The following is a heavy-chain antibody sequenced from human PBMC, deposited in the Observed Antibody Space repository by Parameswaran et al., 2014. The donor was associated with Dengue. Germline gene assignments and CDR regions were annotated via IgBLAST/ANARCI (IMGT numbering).Heavy chain of an antibody. CDR2: ISYDGSNK. Sequence: MPGVRQMPGKGLEWVAVISYDGSNKYYADSVKGRFTISRDNSKNTLYLQMNSLRAEDTAVYYCAKDTDTAMGDYYYGMDVWGQGTTVTVSS. CDR3: AKDTDTAMGDYYYGMDV. J-gene: IGHJ6*02. D-gene: IGHD5-18*01. V-gene: IGHV3-30*18.